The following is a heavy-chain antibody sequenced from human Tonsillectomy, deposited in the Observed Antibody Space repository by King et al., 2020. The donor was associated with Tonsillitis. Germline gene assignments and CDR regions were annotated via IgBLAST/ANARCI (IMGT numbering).Heavy chain of an antibody. D-gene: IGHD3-10*01. J-gene: IGHJ4*02. CDR2: IRSKVYGGTT. CDR1: GFTFGDYA. CDR3: TRAVEADFYGSGSSPRSDD. Sequence: QLVQSGGGLVQPGRSLRLSCTASGFTFGDYAMNWFRQAPGKGLEWVGFIRSKVYGGTTDYAASVKGRFTISRDDSKTMAYLQINSLTTEDTAVYYRTRAVEADFYGSGSSPRSDDWGQGTPVTVS. V-gene: IGHV3-49*03.